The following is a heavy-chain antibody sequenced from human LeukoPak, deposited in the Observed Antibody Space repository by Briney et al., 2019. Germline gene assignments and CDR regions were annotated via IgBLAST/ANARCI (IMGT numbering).Heavy chain of an antibody. V-gene: IGHV4-39*01. CDR2: IYSSGST. J-gene: IGHJ4*02. Sequence: KPSETLSLTCTVSGGSISSSSYYWGWIRQSPGKGLERIGSIYSSGSTYYNPSLQSRVTMSVDTTKNQFSLKVSSVTAADTAVYYCARYSSSYFDSWGQGTLVTVSS. CDR1: GGSISSSSYY. D-gene: IGHD6-6*01. CDR3: ARYSSSYFDS.